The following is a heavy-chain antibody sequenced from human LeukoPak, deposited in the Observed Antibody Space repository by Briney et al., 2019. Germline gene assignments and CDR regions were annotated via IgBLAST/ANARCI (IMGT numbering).Heavy chain of an antibody. V-gene: IGHV4-4*07. J-gene: IGHJ6*02. Sequence: SETLSLTCTVSGGSISSYYWSWIRQPAGPGLERIGRVYTSGSTNYNPSLKSRVTMSVDTSKNQFSLKLSSVTAADTAVYYCARGVVPAAQGGYYYYGMDVWGQGTTVTVSS. D-gene: IGHD2-2*01. CDR2: VYTSGST. CDR3: ARGVVPAAQGGYYYYGMDV. CDR1: GGSISSYY.